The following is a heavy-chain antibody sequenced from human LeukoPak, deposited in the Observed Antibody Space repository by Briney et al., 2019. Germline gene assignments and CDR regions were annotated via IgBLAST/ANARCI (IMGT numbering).Heavy chain of an antibody. CDR2: MNPNSGNT. V-gene: IGHV1-8*01. CDR3: AREAAAAGISPGFDP. Sequence: APVKVSCKASGYTFTSYDINWVRQATGQGLEWMGWMNPNSGNTGYAQKLQGRVTMTTDTSTSTAYMELRSLRSDDTAVYYCAREAAAAGISPGFDPWGQGTLVTVSS. CDR1: GYTFTSYD. D-gene: IGHD6-13*01. J-gene: IGHJ5*02.